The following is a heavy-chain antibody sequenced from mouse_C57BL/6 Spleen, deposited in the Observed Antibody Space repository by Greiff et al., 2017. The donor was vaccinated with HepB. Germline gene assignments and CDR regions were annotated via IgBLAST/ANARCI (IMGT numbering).Heavy chain of an antibody. CDR3: ARSGGNYEYFDY. Sequence: QVQLQQSGPELVKPGASVKISCKASGYSFTSYYIHWVKQRPGQGLEWIGWIYPGSGNTKYNEKFKGKATLTADTSSSTAYMQLRSLTSEDSAVYYCARSGGNYEYFDYWGQGTTLTVSS. CDR1: GYSFTSYY. D-gene: IGHD2-1*01. CDR2: IYPGSGNT. V-gene: IGHV1-66*01. J-gene: IGHJ2*01.